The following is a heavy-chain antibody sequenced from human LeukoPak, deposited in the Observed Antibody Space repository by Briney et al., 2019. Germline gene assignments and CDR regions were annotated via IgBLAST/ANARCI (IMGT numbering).Heavy chain of an antibody. CDR1: GGSFSSSSYY. J-gene: IGHJ6*02. CDR2: IYYSGST. D-gene: IGHD3-10*01. CDR3: ARQEVWFGELIGSYYGMDV. Sequence: PSETLSLTCTVSGGSFSSSSYYWGWIRQPPGKGLEWIGSIYYSGSTYYNPSLKSRVTISVDTSKNQFSLKLSSVTAADTAVYYCARQEVWFGELIGSYYGMDVWGQGTTVTVSS. V-gene: IGHV4-39*01.